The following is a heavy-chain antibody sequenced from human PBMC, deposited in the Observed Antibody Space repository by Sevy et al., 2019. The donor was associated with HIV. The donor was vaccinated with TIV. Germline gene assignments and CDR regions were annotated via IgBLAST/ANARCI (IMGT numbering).Heavy chain of an antibody. CDR3: ATPNSSNYRLRGYYGMDV. J-gene: IGHJ6*02. V-gene: IGHV3-30*02. CDR1: GFTFSSNG. D-gene: IGHD4-4*01. Sequence: GGSLRLSCATSGFTFSSNGMHWVRQAPGKGLEWLAFIRYDGTNKYYADSVKGRFTISRDNSKNTLYLQMNSLRAEDTAVYYCATPNSSNYRLRGYYGMDVWGQGTTVTVSS. CDR2: IRYDGTNK.